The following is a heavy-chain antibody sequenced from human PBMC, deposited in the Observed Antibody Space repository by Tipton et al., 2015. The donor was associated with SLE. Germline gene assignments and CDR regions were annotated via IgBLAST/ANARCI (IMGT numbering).Heavy chain of an antibody. J-gene: IGHJ6*02. CDR2: VYTSGGT. CDR1: GGSISSGSYY. V-gene: IGHV4-61*09. Sequence: TLSLTCTVSGGSISSGSYYWSWVRQPAGKGLEWIGHVYTSGGTNYNPSLESRVTISLDTSKNQFSLKLSSVTAADTAVYYCAREAYCSGGNCYMMNPRDYYYYGMDVWGQGTTVTVSS. D-gene: IGHD2-15*01. CDR3: AREAYCSGGNCYMMNPRDYYYYGMDV.